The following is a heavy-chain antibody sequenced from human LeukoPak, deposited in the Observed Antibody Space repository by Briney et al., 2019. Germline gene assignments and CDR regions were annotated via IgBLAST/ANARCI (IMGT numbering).Heavy chain of an antibody. CDR3: ARVEIYYDSSAFPTDGFDI. V-gene: IGHV1-2*02. D-gene: IGHD3-22*01. CDR2: INPNSGGT. Sequence: GASVKVSCKASGYTFTGYYMHWVRQAPGQGLEWMGWINPNSGGTNYAQKFQGRVTMTRDTSISTAYMELSRLTSDDTAVYYCARVEIYYDSSAFPTDGFDIWAQGTMITVSS. CDR1: GYTFTGYY. J-gene: IGHJ3*02.